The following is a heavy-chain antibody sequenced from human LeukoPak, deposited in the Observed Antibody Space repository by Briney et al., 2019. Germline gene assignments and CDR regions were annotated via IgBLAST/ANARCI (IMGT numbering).Heavy chain of an antibody. CDR2: INPSGGST. CDR1: GYTFTSYY. V-gene: IGHV1-46*01. Sequence: EASVTVSCEASGYTFTSYYMHWVRQAPGQGLEWMGIINPSGGSTSYAQKFQGRVTMTRDTSTSTVYMELSSLRSEDAAVYYCARDGLQDDAFDIWGQGAMVTVSS. CDR3: ARDGLQDDAFDI. J-gene: IGHJ3*02. D-gene: IGHD4-11*01.